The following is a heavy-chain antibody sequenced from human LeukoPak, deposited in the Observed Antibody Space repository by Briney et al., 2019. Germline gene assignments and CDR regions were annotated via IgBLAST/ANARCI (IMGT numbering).Heavy chain of an antibody. CDR1: GFIVSSNY. D-gene: IGHD3-22*01. J-gene: IGHJ3*02. Sequence: GGSLRLSCAASGFIVSSNYMSWVRQAPGKGLEWVSVLYSDGTTYYADSVKGRFTISRDNFKNTLALQMNSLRAEDTAVFYCAKGNYYDSSGRNVFDIWGQGTMVTVSS. CDR2: LYSDGTT. CDR3: AKGNYYDSSGRNVFDI. V-gene: IGHV3-53*01.